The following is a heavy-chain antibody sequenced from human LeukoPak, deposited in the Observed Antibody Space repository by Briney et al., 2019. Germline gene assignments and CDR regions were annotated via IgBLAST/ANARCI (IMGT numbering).Heavy chain of an antibody. CDR3: ARGRLSTGTMFDP. D-gene: IGHD1-7*01. J-gene: IGHJ5*02. V-gene: IGHV1-18*01. Sequence: GASVKVSCKASGYTFTSYGISWLRQARGQVLECLGWISAYNGNTNYAQKLQGRVSMTTDTSTSTAYMDLRSLRSDDTAVYYCARGRLSTGTMFDPWGQGTLVTVSS. CDR2: ISAYNGNT. CDR1: GYTFTSYG.